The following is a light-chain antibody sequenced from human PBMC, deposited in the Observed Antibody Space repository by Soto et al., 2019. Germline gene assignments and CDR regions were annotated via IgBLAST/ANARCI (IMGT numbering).Light chain of an antibody. CDR3: SSYTGSSTLV. CDR1: SSDVGGYNY. CDR2: DVR. Sequence: QSALTQPASVSGSPGQAITISCTGTSSDVGGYNYVSWYQQHPGKAPKLMIYDVRNRPSGVSNRFSGSKSGNTASLTISGLQAEDEADYYCSSYTGSSTLVFGTGTKLTVL. V-gene: IGLV2-14*03. J-gene: IGLJ1*01.